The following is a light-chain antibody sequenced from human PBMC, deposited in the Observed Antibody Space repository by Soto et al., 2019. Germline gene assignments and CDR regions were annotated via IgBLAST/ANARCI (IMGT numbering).Light chain of an antibody. CDR2: SNN. V-gene: IGLV1-44*01. J-gene: IGLJ1*01. CDR3: ASWDDSLSGFYV. Sequence: QSALPQPPSASGTPGQSVTISCSGGSSNIRSKTVNWYQHLPGTAPKLLIYSNNQRPSGVPDRFSGSKSGTSASLAISGLQSEDEADYYCASWDDSLSGFYVFGTGTKVTVL. CDR1: SSNIRSKT.